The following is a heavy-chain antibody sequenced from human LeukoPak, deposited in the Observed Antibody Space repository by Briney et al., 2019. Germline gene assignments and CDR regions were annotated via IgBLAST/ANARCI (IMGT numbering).Heavy chain of an antibody. CDR2: ISVSGDNT. Sequence: GGSLRLSCAASGFTFSSYEMNWVRQAPGKGLEWVSVISVSGDNTYYADSVKGRFTISRDNSKNTLYLQMSSLRAEDTAVYYCAKDVSFAVTTYFDHWGQGALVTVSS. CDR3: AKDVSFAVTTYFDH. J-gene: IGHJ4*02. D-gene: IGHD4-17*01. CDR1: GFTFSSYE. V-gene: IGHV3-23*01.